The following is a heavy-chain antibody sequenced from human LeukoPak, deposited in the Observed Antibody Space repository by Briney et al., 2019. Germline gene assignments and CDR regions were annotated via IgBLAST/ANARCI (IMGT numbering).Heavy chain of an antibody. J-gene: IGHJ3*02. D-gene: IGHD1-26*01. CDR3: ARGDFESGTYNDAFDT. CDR1: GFTFSGYW. CDR2: IKPDGSEK. Sequence: GGSLGLSCAASGFTFSGYWMSWVRQAPGKGLEWVANIKPDGSEKFSVDSVKGRFTISRDNAKNSLYLQMNSLRVDDTAVYYCARGDFESGTYNDAFDTWGQGTMVTVS. V-gene: IGHV3-7*01.